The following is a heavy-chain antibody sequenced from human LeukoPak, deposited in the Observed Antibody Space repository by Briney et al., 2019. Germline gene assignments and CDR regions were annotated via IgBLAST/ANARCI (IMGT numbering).Heavy chain of an antibody. D-gene: IGHD3-10*01. CDR1: GYSFTSYW. Sequence: GESLKISCKGSGYSFTSYWIGWVRQMAGKGLEWMGIIYPGDSDTRYSPSFQGQVTISADKSISTAYLQWSSLKASDTAMYYCARFSITMVRGVIRYYYGMDVWGQGTTVTVSS. CDR2: IYPGDSDT. V-gene: IGHV5-51*01. J-gene: IGHJ6*02. CDR3: ARFSITMVRGVIRYYYGMDV.